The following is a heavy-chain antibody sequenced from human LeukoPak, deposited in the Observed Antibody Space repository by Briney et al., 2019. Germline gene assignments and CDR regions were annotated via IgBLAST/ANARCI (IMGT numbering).Heavy chain of an antibody. D-gene: IGHD6-19*01. V-gene: IGHV2-70*04. J-gene: IGHJ4*02. CDR1: GFSLNPSGMR. CDR2: IDWGDDK. Sequence: SGPTLVNPTQTLTLTCTFSGFSLNPSGMRVSWIRQPPGKALEWLGSIDWGDDKFYSTSLKTRLTISKDTSRNQVFFTMTNMDPVDTATYYCARPHGSSGWYYLDYWGQGTLVTVSS. CDR3: ARPHGSSGWYYLDY.